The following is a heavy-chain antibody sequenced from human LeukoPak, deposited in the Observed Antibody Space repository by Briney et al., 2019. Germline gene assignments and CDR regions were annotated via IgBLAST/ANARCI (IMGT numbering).Heavy chain of an antibody. J-gene: IGHJ3*02. CDR1: GGSFTGYY. V-gene: IGHV4-34*01. Sequence: SETLSLTCAVYGGSFTGYYWSWIRQPPGKGLEWIGEINHSGSTNYNPSLKSRVTISVDTSKNQFSLKLSSVTAADTAVYYCATQDRYYYDSSGYGAFDIWGQGTMVTVSS. CDR2: INHSGST. CDR3: ATQDRYYYDSSGYGAFDI. D-gene: IGHD3-22*01.